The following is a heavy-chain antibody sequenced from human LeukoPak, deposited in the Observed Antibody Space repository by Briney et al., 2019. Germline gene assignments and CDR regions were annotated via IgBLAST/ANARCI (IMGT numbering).Heavy chain of an antibody. CDR2: IYTSGST. Sequence: SETLSLTCTVSGGSISSGSHYWSWIRQPAGKGLEWIGRIYTSGSTNYNPSLKSRVTISVDTSKNQFSLKLSSVTAADTAVYYCARDGIAAAGLPFQHWGQGTLVTVSS. J-gene: IGHJ1*01. D-gene: IGHD6-13*01. V-gene: IGHV4-61*02. CDR3: ARDGIAAAGLPFQH. CDR1: GGSISSGSHY.